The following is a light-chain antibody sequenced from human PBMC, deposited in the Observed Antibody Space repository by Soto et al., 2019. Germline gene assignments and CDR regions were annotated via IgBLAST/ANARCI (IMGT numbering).Light chain of an antibody. CDR3: SSYAGSNNLL. J-gene: IGLJ2*01. CDR2: EVS. V-gene: IGLV2-8*01. CDR1: SSDVGGYNY. Sequence: QSALTQPPSASGSPGHSVTISCTGTSSDVGGYNYVSWYQQHPGKAPQLMIYEVSRRPSGVPDRFSGSNSGNTASLTVSGLQAEDEADYSCSSYAGSNNLLFGGGTKLTVL.